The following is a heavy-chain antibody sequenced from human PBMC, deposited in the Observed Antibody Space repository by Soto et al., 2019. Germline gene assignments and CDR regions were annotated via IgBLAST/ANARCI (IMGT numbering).Heavy chain of an antibody. Sequence: QVQLQESGPGLVKPSQTLSLTCTVSGGSISSGGYYWSWIRQHPGKGLEWIGYIYYSGSTYYNPSLKSRVTISVDTSKNQFSLRLSSVTAADTAVYYCARAEIRFLEWLGWFDPWGQGTLVTVSS. D-gene: IGHD3-3*01. CDR3: ARAEIRFLEWLGWFDP. CDR2: IYYSGST. V-gene: IGHV4-31*03. CDR1: GGSISSGGYY. J-gene: IGHJ5*02.